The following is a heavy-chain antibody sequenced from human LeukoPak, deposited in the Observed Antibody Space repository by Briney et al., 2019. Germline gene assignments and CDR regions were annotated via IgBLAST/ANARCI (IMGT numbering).Heavy chain of an antibody. CDR1: RLTFSSYD. J-gene: IGHJ3*02. Sequence: GGSLRLSCAASRLTFSSYDMHWVRQAPGKGLEWASSIGASGDTYYTNFVKGRFTISRENAKKSFYLQMSSLRVDDTAVYFCALGAYWKDDKNAFHIWGPGTTVTVSS. CDR3: ALGAYWKDDKNAFHI. D-gene: IGHD1-1*01. V-gene: IGHV3-13*01. CDR2: IGASGDT.